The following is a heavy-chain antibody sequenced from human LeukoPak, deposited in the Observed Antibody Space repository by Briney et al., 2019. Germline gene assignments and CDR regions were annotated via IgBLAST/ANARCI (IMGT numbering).Heavy chain of an antibody. CDR1: GFTSNTYW. V-gene: IGHV3-74*01. CDR3: VREAGGTYVFDV. CDR2: IDGDGSRA. D-gene: IGHD3-16*01. Sequence: GGSLRLSCAASGFTSNTYWMYWVRQGPGKGLVWVSRIDGDGSRASYADSVKGRFTISRDNAKNTLYLQMNSPRPEERAVYFCVREAGGTYVFDVWGQGTIVTVSS. J-gene: IGHJ3*01.